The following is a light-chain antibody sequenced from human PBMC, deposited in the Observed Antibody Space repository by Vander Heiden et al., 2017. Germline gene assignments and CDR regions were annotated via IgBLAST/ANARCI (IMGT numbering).Light chain of an antibody. CDR3: QQYDKRPPIT. Sequence: EIVLSQSPHTLTVSPGERVTLSCSASQCVSNNLARYQQKPGQAPRLLIPGTSPRATGVPARFSGRGSGAKDTLPISSLQSEDYAVYYCQQYDKRPPITFGQGTQLDIK. J-gene: IGKJ5*01. V-gene: IGKV3-15*01. CDR1: QCVSNN. CDR2: GTS.